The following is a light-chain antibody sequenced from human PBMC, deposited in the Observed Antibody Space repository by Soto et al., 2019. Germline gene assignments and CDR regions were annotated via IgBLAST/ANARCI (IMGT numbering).Light chain of an antibody. CDR3: QHYKMYSPWT. J-gene: IGKJ1*01. CDR1: QSVSSN. Sequence: EIVLTQSPATLSVSPGDRATLSCRASQSVSSNLAWYQQKPGQTPRLLIYGASTRATGVPPRFSGSRSGTEFTLTISSLQPDDFATYYCQHYKMYSPWTFGQGTKVDIK. CDR2: GAS. V-gene: IGKV3-15*01.